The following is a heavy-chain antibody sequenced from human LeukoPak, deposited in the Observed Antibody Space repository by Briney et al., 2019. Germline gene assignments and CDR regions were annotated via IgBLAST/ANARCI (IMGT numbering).Heavy chain of an antibody. D-gene: IGHD3-10*01. J-gene: IGHJ5*02. Sequence: GGSLRLSCAASGFTFSSYSMNWVRQAPGKGLEWVSSISSSSSYIYYADSVKGRFTISRDNAKNSLYLQMNSLRAEDTAVYYCARDSPRGGSDPWGQGTLVTVSS. CDR1: GFTFSSYS. CDR3: ARDSPRGGSDP. V-gene: IGHV3-21*01. CDR2: ISSSSSYI.